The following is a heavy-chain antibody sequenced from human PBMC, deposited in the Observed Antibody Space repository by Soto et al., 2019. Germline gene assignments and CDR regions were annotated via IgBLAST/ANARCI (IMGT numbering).Heavy chain of an antibody. V-gene: IGHV3-48*01. CDR1: GFTFSSYS. D-gene: IGHD6-13*01. Sequence: GGSLRLSCAASGFTFSSYSMNWVRQAPGKGLEWVSYISSSSSTIYYADSVKGRFTISRDNAKNSLYLQMNSLRAEDTAVYYCAKHAAAAAPDYWGQGTLVTVSS. CDR3: AKHAAAAAPDY. J-gene: IGHJ4*02. CDR2: ISSSSSTI.